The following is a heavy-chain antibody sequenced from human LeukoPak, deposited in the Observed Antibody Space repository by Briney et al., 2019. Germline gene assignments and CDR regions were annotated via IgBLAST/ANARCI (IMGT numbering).Heavy chain of an antibody. CDR2: IFYRGST. CDR3: ARARNYYYYLDV. CDR1: GDSVSSGGYS. Sequence: SETLSLTCTVPGDSVSSGGYSWSWIRQPPGKGLEWIGYIFYRGSTSYNPSLKSRLTISADSSKNQFSLRLSSATAADTAVYYCARARNYYYYLDVWGQGTTVTVSS. V-gene: IGHV4-61*08. J-gene: IGHJ6*02. D-gene: IGHD1-14*01.